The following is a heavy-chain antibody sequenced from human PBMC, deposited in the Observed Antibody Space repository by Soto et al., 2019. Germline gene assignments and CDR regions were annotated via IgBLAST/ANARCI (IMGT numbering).Heavy chain of an antibody. CDR2: ISWDGGST. CDR3: AKSSGWYSDYYYYGMDV. CDR1: GFTFDDYA. D-gene: IGHD6-19*01. Sequence: GGSLRLSCAASGFTFDDYAMHWVRQAPGKGLEWVSLISWDGGSTYYADSVKGRFTISRDNSKNSLYLQMNSLRAEDTALYYCAKSSGWYSDYYYYGMDVWGQWTTVTVSS. J-gene: IGHJ6*02. V-gene: IGHV3-43D*03.